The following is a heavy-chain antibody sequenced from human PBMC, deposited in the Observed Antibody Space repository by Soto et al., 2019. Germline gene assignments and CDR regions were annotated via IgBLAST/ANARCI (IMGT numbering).Heavy chain of an antibody. D-gene: IGHD3-3*01. CDR2: ISSSAGST. CDR3: AKVPRTYYDFWSGPVGSDY. CDR1: GFPFNYYA. J-gene: IGHJ4*02. Sequence: EVQLLESGGGLVQPGGSLRLSCAASGFPFNYYAMTWVRQAPGKGLEGVSAISSSAGSTYYADSVKGRFTISRDNSKNTLYLKMNSLRAEDSAVYYCAKVPRTYYDFWSGPVGSDYWGQGTLVTVSS. V-gene: IGHV3-23*01.